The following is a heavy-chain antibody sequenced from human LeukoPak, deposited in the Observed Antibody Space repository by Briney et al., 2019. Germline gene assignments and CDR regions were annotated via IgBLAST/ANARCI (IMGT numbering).Heavy chain of an antibody. Sequence: SETLSLTCTVSGGSISSSSYYWGWIRQPPGKGLEWIGSIYYSGSTYYNPSLKSRVTISVDTSKNQFSLKLSSVTAADTAVYYCARDSLGYFDYWGQGTLVTVSS. CDR1: GGSISSSSYY. CDR3: ARDSLGYFDY. J-gene: IGHJ4*02. V-gene: IGHV4-39*07. CDR2: IYYSGST. D-gene: IGHD7-27*01.